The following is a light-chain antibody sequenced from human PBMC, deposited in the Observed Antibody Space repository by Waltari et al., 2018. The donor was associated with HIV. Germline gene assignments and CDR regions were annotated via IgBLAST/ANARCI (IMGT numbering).Light chain of an antibody. J-gene: IGLJ2*01. V-gene: IGLV1-47*01. CDR2: RNN. CDR3: VTWADRSSGPVV. CDR1: SSKIGNNY. Sequence: QSVLTQPPSASGTPGQRITISCSGSSSKIGNNYVHWYQHLPGTAPKLLIYRNNQRASGVPDRVSGSKSGTSASLASSGLRSEDEADYYCVTWADRSSGPVVFGGGTKVTVL.